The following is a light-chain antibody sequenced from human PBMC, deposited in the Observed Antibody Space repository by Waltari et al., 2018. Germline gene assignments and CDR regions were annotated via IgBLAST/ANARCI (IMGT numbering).Light chain of an antibody. Sequence: EIVMTQSPATLPVSPGERATLSCRASQSVGTSLARYQQRPGQAPRFLIYGASTRGTGIPARFSGSGSGTDFTLSISSLQSEDSAVYYCQQYNNWPYTFGQGTKLEIK. CDR1: QSVGTS. J-gene: IGKJ2*01. CDR3: QQYNNWPYT. V-gene: IGKV3-15*01. CDR2: GAS.